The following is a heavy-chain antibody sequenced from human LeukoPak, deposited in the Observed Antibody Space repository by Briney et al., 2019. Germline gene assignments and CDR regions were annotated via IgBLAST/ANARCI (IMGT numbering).Heavy chain of an antibody. CDR3: ARPDLSYYGSGSFDY. CDR1: GFTFRYHA. Sequence: GRSLGLFCAASGFTFRYHAMHWVRRAPGKGREGVAATSYEGSNKYCADSVKGRFTIFRDNSKNRLYLQMNSLRAADTAVYYCARPDLSYYGSGSFDYWGQGTLVTVSS. CDR2: TSYEGSNK. J-gene: IGHJ4*02. D-gene: IGHD3-10*01. V-gene: IGHV3-30*04.